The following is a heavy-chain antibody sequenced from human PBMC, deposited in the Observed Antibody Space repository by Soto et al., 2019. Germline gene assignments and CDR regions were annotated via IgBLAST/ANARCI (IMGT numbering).Heavy chain of an antibody. CDR1: GYSISSSNW. V-gene: IGHV4-38-2*01. CDR2: IYYSGGT. J-gene: IGHJ5*02. Sequence: PSETLSLTCAVSGYSISSSNWWGWIRQPPGKGLEWIGSIYYSGGTYYNPSLKSRVTISVDTSKNQFSLKLSSVTAADTAVYYCAVVVATIRWFDPWGQGTLGTVSS. D-gene: IGHD2-15*01. CDR3: AVVVATIRWFDP.